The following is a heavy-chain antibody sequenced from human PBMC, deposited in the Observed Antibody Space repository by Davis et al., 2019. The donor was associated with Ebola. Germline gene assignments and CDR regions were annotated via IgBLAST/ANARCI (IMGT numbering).Heavy chain of an antibody. J-gene: IGHJ4*02. CDR1: GFTFDAYA. Sequence: GGSLRLSRAASGFTFDAYAMHWVRQAPGKGLEWVSGISWNSGSIGYADSVKGRFTISRDNAKNTLYLQMKSLRAEDTAVYYCAKGPETGRFEYWGQGTLVTVSA. CDR3: AKGPETGRFEY. D-gene: IGHD1-1*01. CDR2: ISWNSGSI. V-gene: IGHV3-9*01.